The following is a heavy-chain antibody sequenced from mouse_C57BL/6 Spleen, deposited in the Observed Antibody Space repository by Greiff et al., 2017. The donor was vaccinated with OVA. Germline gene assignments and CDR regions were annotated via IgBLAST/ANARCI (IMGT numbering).Heavy chain of an antibody. CDR1: GYSFTSYY. J-gene: IGHJ2*01. CDR2: IYPGSGNT. V-gene: IGHV1-66*01. Sequence: QVQLQQSGPELVKPGASVKISCKASGYSFTSYYIHWVKQRPGQGLEWIGWIYPGSGNTKYNEKFKGKATLTSDTSSSTAYMQLSSLTSEDSAVYYCARSLITHGSSTGYFDDWGQGTTLTVSS. CDR3: ARSLITHGSSTGYFDD. D-gene: IGHD1-1*01.